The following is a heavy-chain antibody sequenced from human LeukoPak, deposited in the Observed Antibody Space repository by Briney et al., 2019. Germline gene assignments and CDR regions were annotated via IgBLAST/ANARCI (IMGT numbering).Heavy chain of an antibody. CDR3: ARDIHYYDRYFDL. J-gene: IGHJ2*01. CDR2: IYYSGST. D-gene: IGHD3-22*01. Sequence: PSQTLSLTCTVSGGSISSGDYYWSWIRQPPGKGLEWIEYIYYSGSTYYNPSLKSRVTISVDTSKNQFSLKLSSVTAADTAVYYCARDIHYYDRYFDLWGRGTLVTVSS. CDR1: GGSISSGDYY. V-gene: IGHV4-30-4*01.